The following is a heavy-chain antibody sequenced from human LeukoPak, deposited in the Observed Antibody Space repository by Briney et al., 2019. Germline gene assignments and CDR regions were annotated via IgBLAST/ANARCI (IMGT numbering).Heavy chain of an antibody. CDR1: GLTFSNYW. CDR2: IKQDGSEK. D-gene: IGHD5-24*01. CDR3: TRAADPWLQLT. J-gene: IGHJ5*02. V-gene: IGHV3-7*05. Sequence: GGSLRLSWAAAGLTFSNYWMIWVRQAPGKGLEWVGNIKQDGSEKRYADSVRGRFSISRDNAQTSLYLQMNRLRAEDTAVYYCTRAADPWLQLTWGQGILVTVSS.